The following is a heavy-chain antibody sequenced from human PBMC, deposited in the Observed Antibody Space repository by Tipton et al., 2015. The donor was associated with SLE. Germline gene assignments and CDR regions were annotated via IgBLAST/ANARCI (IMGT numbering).Heavy chain of an antibody. CDR1: GGSISSNNYY. CDR2: IYYSGST. J-gene: IGHJ4*02. Sequence: TLSLTCTVSGGSISSNNYYWGWIRQPPGKGLEWIGSIYYSGSTYYNPSLKSRVTISVDTSKNQFSLKLSSVTAADTAVYYCARGSIAVAGTFDYWGQGTLVTVSS. CDR3: ARGSIAVAGTFDY. D-gene: IGHD6-19*01. V-gene: IGHV4-39*07.